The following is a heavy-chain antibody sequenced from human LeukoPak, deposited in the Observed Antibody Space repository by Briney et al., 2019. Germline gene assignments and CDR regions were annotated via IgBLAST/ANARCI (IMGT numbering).Heavy chain of an antibody. V-gene: IGHV3-30-3*01. Sequence: GGSLRLSCAASGFTFSSYAMHWVRQAPGKGLEWVAVISYDGSNKYYADSVKGRFTISRDNSKNTLYLQMNSLRAEDTAVYYCARDKFVGATSGCDYWGQGTLVTVSS. CDR3: ARDKFVGATSGCDY. CDR2: ISYDGSNK. J-gene: IGHJ4*02. CDR1: GFTFSSYA. D-gene: IGHD1-26*01.